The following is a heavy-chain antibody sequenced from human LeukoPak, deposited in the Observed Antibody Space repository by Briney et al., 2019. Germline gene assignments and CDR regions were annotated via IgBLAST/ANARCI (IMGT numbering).Heavy chain of an antibody. Sequence: PSETLSLTCTVSGGSISSGGYYWSWIRQHPGKGLEWIGYIYYSGSTYYNPSLKSRVTISVDTSKNQFSLKLSSVTAADTAVYYCARASNSIYYYFDYWGQGTLVTVSS. V-gene: IGHV4-61*08. J-gene: IGHJ4*02. CDR2: IYYSGST. CDR1: GGSISSGGYY. CDR3: ARASNSIYYYFDY. D-gene: IGHD2/OR15-2a*01.